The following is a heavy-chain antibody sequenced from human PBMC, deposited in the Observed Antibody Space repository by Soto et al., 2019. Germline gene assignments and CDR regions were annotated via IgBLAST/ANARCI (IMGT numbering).Heavy chain of an antibody. V-gene: IGHV1-69*14. D-gene: IGHD4-4*01. CDR1: GDSFNNFA. CDR2: IIPIFATP. Sequence: QVQLVQSGAEVKKPGSSVKISCRAPGDSFNNFALSWVRQAPGLGLEWMGGIIPIFATPTYAPKFQDRVTFTADKSTTTAYMELTTLRSDDTAVYYCARHIGAYFSNWFFDLWGRGTLVPVSS. J-gene: IGHJ2*01. CDR3: ARHIGAYFSNWFFDL.